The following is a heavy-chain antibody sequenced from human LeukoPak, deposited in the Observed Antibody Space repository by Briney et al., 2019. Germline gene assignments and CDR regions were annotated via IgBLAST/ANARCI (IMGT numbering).Heavy chain of an antibody. V-gene: IGHV3-33*01. D-gene: IGHD5-18*01. Sequence: GGSLRLSCAASGFTFSSYGMHWVRQAPGKGLEWVAVIWYDGSNKYYADSVKGRFTISRDNSKNTLYLQMNSLRAEDTAVYYCARDNGAQLWSFHMDVWGKGTTVTVSS. CDR2: IWYDGSNK. CDR1: GFTFSSYG. CDR3: ARDNGAQLWSFHMDV. J-gene: IGHJ6*04.